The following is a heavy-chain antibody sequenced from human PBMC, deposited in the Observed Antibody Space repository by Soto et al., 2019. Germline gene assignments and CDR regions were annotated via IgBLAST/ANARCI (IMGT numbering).Heavy chain of an antibody. V-gene: IGHV2-5*02. Sequence: SGPTLVNPTQTLTLTCTFSGFSLSTSGVGVGWICQPPGKALEWLALIYWDDDKRYSPSLKSRLTITKDTSKNQVVLTMTNMDTVDTATYYCAHRPSYCSGGSCYSGFDYWGQGTLVTVSS. D-gene: IGHD2-15*01. CDR3: AHRPSYCSGGSCYSGFDY. J-gene: IGHJ4*02. CDR1: GFSLSTSGVG. CDR2: IYWDDDK.